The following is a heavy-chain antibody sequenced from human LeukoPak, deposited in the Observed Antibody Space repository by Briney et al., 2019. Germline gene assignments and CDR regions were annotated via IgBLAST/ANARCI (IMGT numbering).Heavy chain of an antibody. CDR3: ARSRDIGPFDP. J-gene: IGHJ5*02. CDR2: ISSGSSCL. Sequence: HPGGSLRLSCSASGFTFSAYTMHWVRQAPGQGLEWVSYISSGSSCLYYADSVKGRFTISRDNAKNSLYLQMNSLRAEDTAVYYCARSRDIGPFDPWGQGTLVTVSS. CDR1: GFTFSAYT. V-gene: IGHV3-48*04. D-gene: IGHD2-15*01.